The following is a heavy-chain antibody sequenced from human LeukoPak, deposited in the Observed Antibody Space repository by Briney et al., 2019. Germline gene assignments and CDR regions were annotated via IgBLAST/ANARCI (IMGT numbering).Heavy chain of an antibody. J-gene: IGHJ4*02. CDR1: GGSISSSSYY. CDR3: ARQFGGYYMYYFDY. Sequence: PSETLSLTCTVSGGSISSSSYYWGWIRQPPGKGLEWIGSIYYSGSTYYNPSLKSRVTISVDTSKNQFSLKLSSVAAADTAVYYCARQFGGYYMYYFDYWGQGTLVTVSS. D-gene: IGHD3-22*01. CDR2: IYYSGST. V-gene: IGHV4-39*01.